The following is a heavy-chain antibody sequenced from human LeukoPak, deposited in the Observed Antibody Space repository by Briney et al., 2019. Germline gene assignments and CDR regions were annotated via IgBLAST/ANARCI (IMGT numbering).Heavy chain of an antibody. CDR2: INHSGST. CDR1: GGSFSGYY. V-gene: IGHV4-34*01. CDR3: ARVAGDYSFDY. Sequence: SETLSLTCAVYGGSFSGYYWSWIRQPPGKGLEWIGEINHSGSTNYNPSLKSRVTISVDTSKNQFSLKLSSVTAADTAVYYCARVAGDYSFDYWGQGTLVTVSS. D-gene: IGHD2-15*01. J-gene: IGHJ4*02.